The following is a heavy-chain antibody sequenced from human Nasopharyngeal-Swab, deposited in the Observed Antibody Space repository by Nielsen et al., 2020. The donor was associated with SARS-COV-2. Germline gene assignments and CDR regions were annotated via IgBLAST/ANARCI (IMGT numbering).Heavy chain of an antibody. CDR1: GYSMSSIAF. J-gene: IGHJ3*01. CDR2: IHYSGKS. Sequence: SETLSLTCDVSGYSMSSIAFWGWIRQAPGKGLEWIGHIHYSGKSWHNPSLKSRVTMSVDASKNQFSLKLTSVTAVDTAVYYCARRQTNAFDVWGQGTMVTVSS. V-gene: IGHV4-28*01. CDR3: ARRQTNAFDV.